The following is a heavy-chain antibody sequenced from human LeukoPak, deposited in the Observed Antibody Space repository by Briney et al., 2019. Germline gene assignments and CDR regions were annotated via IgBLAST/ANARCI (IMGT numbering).Heavy chain of an antibody. Sequence: SVKVSCKASGGTFSSYAISWVRQAPGQGLEWMGGIIPIFGTANYAQKFQGRVTMTEDTSTDTAYMELSSLRSEDTAVYYCATLRVGATTEPFDYWGQGTLVTVSS. D-gene: IGHD1-26*01. CDR1: GGTFSSYA. CDR3: ATLRVGATTEPFDY. J-gene: IGHJ4*02. V-gene: IGHV1-69*06. CDR2: IIPIFGTA.